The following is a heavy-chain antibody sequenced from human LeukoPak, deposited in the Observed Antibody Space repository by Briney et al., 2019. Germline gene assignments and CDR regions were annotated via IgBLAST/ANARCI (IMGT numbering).Heavy chain of an antibody. CDR3: ASYCSRTTCHKFDY. V-gene: IGHV3-7*01. D-gene: IGHD2-2*01. CDR1: GFTFSGYW. J-gene: IGHJ4*02. Sequence: GGSLRLSCAASGFTFSGYWMSWVRQAPGKGLEWVATIKEDGSQKYYVDSVKGRFPISRDNAKNSLYLQMNSLRAEDTAVYYCASYCSRTTCHKFDYWGQGTLVTVSS. CDR2: IKEDGSQK.